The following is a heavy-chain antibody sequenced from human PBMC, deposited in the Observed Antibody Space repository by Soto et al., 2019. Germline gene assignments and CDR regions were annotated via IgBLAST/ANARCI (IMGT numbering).Heavy chain of an antibody. Sequence: AASVKVSCKASGYSFTNYDIHWVRQAAGLGLEWMGWMNPNSGNTGYAQKFQGRVTLTRDTSASTAYMELSSLRSEDTAVYYCASCPQNCITTSPCCLYFDYWGQGTLVTVSS. CDR3: ASCPQNCITTSPCCLYFDY. J-gene: IGHJ4*02. CDR1: GYSFTNYD. D-gene: IGHD2-2*01. CDR2: MNPNSGNT. V-gene: IGHV1-8*01.